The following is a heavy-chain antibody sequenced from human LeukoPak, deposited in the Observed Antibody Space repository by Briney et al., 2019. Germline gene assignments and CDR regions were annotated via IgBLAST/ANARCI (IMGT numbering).Heavy chain of an antibody. CDR1: GDSISSGGYY. D-gene: IGHD3-22*01. Sequence: SETLSLTCTVSGDSISSGGYYWGWIRQPPGKGLEWIGTIYYSGSTYYTPSFESRVTISVDTSKNQFTLKLNSVTAADTAVYYCARRGPGGDSSGYYYFDYWGQGTLVTVSS. CDR2: IYYSGST. CDR3: ARRGPGGDSSGYYYFDY. V-gene: IGHV4-39*01. J-gene: IGHJ4*02.